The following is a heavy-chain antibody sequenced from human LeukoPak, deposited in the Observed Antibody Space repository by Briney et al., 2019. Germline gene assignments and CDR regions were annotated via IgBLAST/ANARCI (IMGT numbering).Heavy chain of an antibody. CDR3: ARGGAARPDY. CDR1: GFTFSDYY. CDR2: IGSIRSTI. V-gene: IGHV3-11*04. Sequence: GGSLRLSCAASGFTFSDYYMSWIRQAPGKGLEWVSYIGSIRSTINYADSVKGRFTISRDNAKNSLYLQMNSLRVEDTAMYYCARGGAARPDYWGQGTLVTVSS. D-gene: IGHD6-6*01. J-gene: IGHJ4*02.